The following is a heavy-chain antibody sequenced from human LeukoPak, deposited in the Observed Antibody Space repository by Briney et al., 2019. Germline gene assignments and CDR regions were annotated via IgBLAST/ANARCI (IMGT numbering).Heavy chain of an antibody. J-gene: IGHJ6*02. Sequence: SVKVSCKASGGTFSSYAISWVRQAPGQGLEWMGRIIPILGIANYAQKFQGRVTITADKSTSTAYMELSSLRSEDTVVYYCARDLSTGTTLDYYYGMDVWGQGTTVTVSS. V-gene: IGHV1-69*04. CDR2: IIPILGIA. CDR3: ARDLSTGTTLDYYYGMDV. D-gene: IGHD1-7*01. CDR1: GGTFSSYA.